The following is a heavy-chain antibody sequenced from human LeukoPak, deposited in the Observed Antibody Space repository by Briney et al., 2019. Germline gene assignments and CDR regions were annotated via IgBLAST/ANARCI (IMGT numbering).Heavy chain of an antibody. CDR1: GFTFSNHE. V-gene: IGHV3-48*03. Sequence: GGSLRLSCAASGFTFSNHEMHWVRQASGKGLEWVSYISSSGSDIYYADSVKGRFTISRDNAKNSLYLHMNSLRAEDTAVYYCARDYGGSSPFDYWGQGTLVTVSS. CDR2: ISSSGSDI. D-gene: IGHD4-23*01. CDR3: ARDYGGSSPFDY. J-gene: IGHJ4*02.